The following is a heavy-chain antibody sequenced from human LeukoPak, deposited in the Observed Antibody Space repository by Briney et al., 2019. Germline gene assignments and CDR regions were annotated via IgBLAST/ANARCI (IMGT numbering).Heavy chain of an antibody. Sequence: SETLSLTCSVSGXSISNYFGTWIRQPPGKGLEWIGYIYSSGSTYYNPSLKSRVTISVDTSKNRFSLKLSTVTAADTAVYYCARRPTGDPKFDYWGQGILVTVSS. J-gene: IGHJ4*02. D-gene: IGHD7-27*01. CDR3: ARRPTGDPKFDY. V-gene: IGHV4-59*08. CDR2: IYSSGST. CDR1: GXSISNYF.